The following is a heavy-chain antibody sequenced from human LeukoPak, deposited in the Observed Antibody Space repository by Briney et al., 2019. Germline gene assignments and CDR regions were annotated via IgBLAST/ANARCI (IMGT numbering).Heavy chain of an antibody. D-gene: IGHD4-23*01. J-gene: IGHJ4*02. CDR1: GYTFTDYY. V-gene: IGHV1-2*07. CDR2: INPNSGGT. CDR3: ARVHDYGGPSLDY. Sequence: ASVKVSCKASGYTFTDYYIHWVRQAPGQGLEWMGWINPNSGGTNYAHKFQGRVTMTRDTSISTAYMELSRLRSDDTAVYYCARVHDYGGPSLDYWGQGTLVTVSS.